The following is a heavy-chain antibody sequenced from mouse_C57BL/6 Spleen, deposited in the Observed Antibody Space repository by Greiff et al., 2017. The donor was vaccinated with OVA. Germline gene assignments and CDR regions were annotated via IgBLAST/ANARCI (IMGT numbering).Heavy chain of an antibody. D-gene: IGHD1-1*01. J-gene: IGHJ3*01. CDR3: ARSITTVVDPFAY. Sequence: QVQLQQPGAELVKPGASVKLSCKASGYTFTSYWMHWVKQRPGRGLEWIGRIDPNRGGTKYNEKFKSKATLTVDKPSSTAYMQLSSLTSEDSAVYYCARSITTVVDPFAYWGQGTLVTVSA. CDR2: IDPNRGGT. V-gene: IGHV1-72*01. CDR1: GYTFTSYW.